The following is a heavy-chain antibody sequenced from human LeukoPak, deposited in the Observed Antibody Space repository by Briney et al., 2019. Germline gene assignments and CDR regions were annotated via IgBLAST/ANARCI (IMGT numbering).Heavy chain of an antibody. J-gene: IGHJ6*03. Sequence: SETLSLTCSVSGGSISLSYYYWGWIRQPPGKALEWIGSVYYSGTTSYNPSLKSRVTISVDMSKNQFSLKLSSVTAADTAVYYCARTTEAHSWRTRYYDYYMDVWGKGTTVTVSS. V-gene: IGHV4-39*07. CDR2: VYYSGTT. CDR3: ARTTEAHSWRTRYYDYYMDV. D-gene: IGHD6-13*01. CDR1: GGSISLSYYY.